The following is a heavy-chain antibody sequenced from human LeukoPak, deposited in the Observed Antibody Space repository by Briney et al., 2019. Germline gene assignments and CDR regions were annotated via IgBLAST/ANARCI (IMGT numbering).Heavy chain of an antibody. D-gene: IGHD6-6*01. Sequence: GGTLRLSCAASGFTFSSYGMHWVRQAPGKGLEWVAVISYDGSNKYYADSVKGRFTISRDNSKNTLYLQMNSLRAEDTAVYYCAKEGSSSFYYYYYMDVWGKGTTVTVSS. V-gene: IGHV3-30*18. CDR1: GFTFSSYG. CDR2: ISYDGSNK. J-gene: IGHJ6*03. CDR3: AKEGSSSFYYYYYMDV.